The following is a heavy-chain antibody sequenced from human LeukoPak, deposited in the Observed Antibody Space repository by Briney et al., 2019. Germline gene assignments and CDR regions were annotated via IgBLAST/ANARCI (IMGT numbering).Heavy chain of an antibody. J-gene: IGHJ4*02. V-gene: IGHV4-39*01. D-gene: IGHD3-22*01. Sequence: SETLSLTCTVSGGSISSSSYYWGWIRQPPGKGLEWIASIFYSGSTYYNPSLKSRVTISVDTSRNQFSLKLSSVTAADTAVYYCARHSFTTGDYWGQGTLVTVSS. CDR1: GGSISSSSYY. CDR2: IFYSGST. CDR3: ARHSFTTGDY.